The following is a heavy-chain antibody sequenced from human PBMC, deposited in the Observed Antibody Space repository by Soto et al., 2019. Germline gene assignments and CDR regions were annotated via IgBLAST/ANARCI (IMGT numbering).Heavy chain of an antibody. Sequence: GGSLRLSCAASGFTFSSYGMHWVRQAPGKGLEWVAVISYDGSNKYYADSVKGRFTISRDNSKNTLYLQMNSLRAEDTAVYYCAKAGSPKGYSSSSGYGMDVWGQGTTVTVSS. J-gene: IGHJ6*02. CDR3: AKAGSPKGYSSSSGYGMDV. CDR1: GFTFSSYG. D-gene: IGHD6-6*01. V-gene: IGHV3-30*18. CDR2: ISYDGSNK.